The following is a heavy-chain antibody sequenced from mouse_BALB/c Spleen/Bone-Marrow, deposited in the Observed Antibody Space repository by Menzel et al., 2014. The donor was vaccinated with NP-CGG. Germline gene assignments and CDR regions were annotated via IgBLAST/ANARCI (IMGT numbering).Heavy chain of an antibody. V-gene: IGHV5-4*02. Sequence: EVMLVESGGGLMKPGGSLKLSCAASGFTFSDYYMYWVRQTPEKRLEWVATISNGGSYTYYPDSVKGRFTISRDNAKNNLYPQMSSLKSEDTAMYYCARDSLYYYGSSYGYFDVWGAGTTVTVSS. D-gene: IGHD1-1*01. CDR3: ARDSLYYYGSSYGYFDV. CDR2: ISNGGSYT. CDR1: GFTFSDYY. J-gene: IGHJ1*01.